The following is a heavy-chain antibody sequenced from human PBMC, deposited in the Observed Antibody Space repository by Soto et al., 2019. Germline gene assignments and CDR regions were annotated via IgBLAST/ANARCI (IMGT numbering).Heavy chain of an antibody. V-gene: IGHV4-39*01. CDR2: INHGGTT. Sequence: QLQLQESGPGLVKPSETLSLTCTVSGGSIFSSHNFWGWIRQPPGKGLEWIGSINHGGTTYYNPSLLSQVTISVDTSKSQLSLKLTSVTVADTAIYSCAGQIGFGRWYFDVWGRGTLVTVSS. CDR1: GGSIFSSHNF. CDR3: AGQIGFGRWYFDV. J-gene: IGHJ2*01. D-gene: IGHD3-10*01.